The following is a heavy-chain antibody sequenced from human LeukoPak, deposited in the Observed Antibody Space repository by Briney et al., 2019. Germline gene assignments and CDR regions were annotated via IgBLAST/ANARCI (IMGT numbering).Heavy chain of an antibody. CDR2: IYYSGST. D-gene: IGHD1-26*01. J-gene: IGHJ5*02. CDR3: ARAVGATGYNWLDT. Sequence: SETLSLTCTVSGGSISSYYWSWIRQPPGQGLEWIGYIYYSGSTNYNPSLKSRVTISVDTSKNQFSLKLSSVTAADTAVYYCARAVGATGYNWLDTWGQGTLVTVSS. CDR1: GGSISSYY. V-gene: IGHV4-59*01.